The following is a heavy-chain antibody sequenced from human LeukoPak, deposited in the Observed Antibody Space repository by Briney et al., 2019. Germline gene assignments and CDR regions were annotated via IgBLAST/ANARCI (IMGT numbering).Heavy chain of an antibody. CDR2: ISSSSLYI. CDR3: VREAYEYHFDY. J-gene: IGHJ4*02. D-gene: IGHD5-12*01. CDR1: GFTFSDYS. V-gene: IGHV3-21*06. Sequence: PGGSLRLSCAASGFTFSDYSMNWVRQAPGKGLGWVSYISSSSLYINYADSVKGRFTVSRDNAKNSLFLQMNSLRAEDTAVYYCVREAYEYHFDYWGQGTLVTVSS.